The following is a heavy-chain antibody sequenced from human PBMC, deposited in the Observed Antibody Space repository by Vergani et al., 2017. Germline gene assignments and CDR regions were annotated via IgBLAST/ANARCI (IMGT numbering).Heavy chain of an antibody. J-gene: IGHJ4*02. CDR1: GFTFSSFD. CDR3: AKXYGPGKYVLLWFGEYFDY. Sequence: EVQLVESGGGLVQPGGSLRLSCTASGFTFSSFDMHWVRQVPGKGLEWVSAISAAGDPYYPGSVQGRFTISRDNSKNTLYLQMNSLRAEDTAVYYCAKXYGPGKYVLLWFGEYFDYWGQGTLVTVSS. V-gene: IGHV3-13*05. D-gene: IGHD3-10*01. CDR2: ISAAGDP.